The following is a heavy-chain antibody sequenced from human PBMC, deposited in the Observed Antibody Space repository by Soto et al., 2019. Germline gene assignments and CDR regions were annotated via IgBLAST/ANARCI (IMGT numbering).Heavy chain of an antibody. CDR2: ISASGGST. Sequence: PGGSLRLSCAASGFTFSSYAMSWVRQAPGKGLEWVSAISASGGSTYYADSVKGRFTISRDNSKNTLYLQMNSLSAEDAAVYYWANSQFQLRTYNYFDYWGQGTLVTVSS. CDR1: GFTFSSYA. CDR3: ANSQFQLRTYNYFDY. D-gene: IGHD2-2*01. V-gene: IGHV3-23*01. J-gene: IGHJ4*02.